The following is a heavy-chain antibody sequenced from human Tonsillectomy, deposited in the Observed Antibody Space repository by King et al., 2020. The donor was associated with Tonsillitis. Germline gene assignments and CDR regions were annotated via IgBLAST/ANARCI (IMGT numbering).Heavy chain of an antibody. J-gene: IGHJ4*02. CDR3: ARARGTITMVRGAVGY. CDR2: INPNSGGT. Sequence: QLVQSGAEVKKPGASVKVSCKASGYTFTGYYMHWVRQAPGQGLEWMGWINPNSGGTNYAQKCQGRVTMTRDTSISTAYMELSRLRSDDTAVYYCARARGTITMVRGAVGYWGQGTLVTVSS. V-gene: IGHV1-2*02. CDR1: GYTFTGYY. D-gene: IGHD3-10*01.